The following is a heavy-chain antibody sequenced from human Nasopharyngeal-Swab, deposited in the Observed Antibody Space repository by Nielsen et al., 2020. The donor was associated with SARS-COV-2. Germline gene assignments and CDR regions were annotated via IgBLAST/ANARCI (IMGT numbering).Heavy chain of an antibody. CDR1: GFTFSDYA. Sequence: GESLKISCAASGFTFSDYAMHWVRQAPGKGLEWVAVISYDGSNKYYADSVKGRFTISRDNSKNTLYLQMNSLRAEDTAVYYCARVVGSYYGMDVWGQGTTVTVSS. CDR3: ARVVGSYYGMDV. CDR2: ISYDGSNK. D-gene: IGHD3-10*01. V-gene: IGHV3-30*04. J-gene: IGHJ6*02.